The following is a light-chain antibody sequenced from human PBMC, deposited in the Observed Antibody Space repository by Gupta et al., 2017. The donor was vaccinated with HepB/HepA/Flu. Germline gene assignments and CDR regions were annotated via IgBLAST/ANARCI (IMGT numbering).Light chain of an antibody. CDR3: QQYNSYSAT. V-gene: IGKV1-5*03. CDR1: QSISSW. CDR2: KAS. Sequence: IQMPQSPPTLSASVGDRVTITCRASQSISSWLAWYQQKPGKAPKLLIYKASSLESGVPSRFSGSGSGTEFTLTISSLQPDDFATYYCQQYNSYSATFGGGTKVEIK. J-gene: IGKJ4*01.